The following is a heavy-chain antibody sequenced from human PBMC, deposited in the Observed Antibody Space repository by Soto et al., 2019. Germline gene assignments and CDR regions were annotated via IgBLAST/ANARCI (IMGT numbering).Heavy chain of an antibody. Sequence: SETLSLTCAVSGYSISSGYYWGWIRQPPGKGLEWIGSIYHSGGTYYNPSLKSRVTISVDTSKNQFSLKLSSVTAADTAVYYYAREPYYYDLNWFDPWGQGTLVTVSS. CDR2: IYHSGGT. V-gene: IGHV4-38-2*02. J-gene: IGHJ5*02. CDR3: AREPYYYDLNWFDP. CDR1: GYSISSGYY. D-gene: IGHD3-22*01.